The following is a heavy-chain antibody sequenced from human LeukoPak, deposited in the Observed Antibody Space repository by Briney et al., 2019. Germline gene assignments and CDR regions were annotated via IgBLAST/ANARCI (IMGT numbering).Heavy chain of an antibody. Sequence: GGSLRLSCLASGFSFSNYAMSWVRQAPGMGLEWVSTISGSGDDTYYADSVKGRFTISRDNSKNTLYLQMNSLRAEDTAVYYCARDPTMIVVVIPDYWGQGTLVTVSS. CDR1: GFSFSNYA. CDR2: ISGSGDDT. V-gene: IGHV3-23*01. J-gene: IGHJ4*02. D-gene: IGHD3-22*01. CDR3: ARDPTMIVVVIPDY.